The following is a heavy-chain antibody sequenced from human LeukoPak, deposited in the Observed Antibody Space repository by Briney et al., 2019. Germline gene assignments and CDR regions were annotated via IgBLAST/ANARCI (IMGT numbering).Heavy chain of an antibody. CDR1: GYSISSGYY. Sequence: SETLSLTCTVSGYSISSGYYWGWIRQPPGKGLEWIGSIYHSGSTYYNPSLKSRVTISVDTSKNQFSLKLSSVTAADTAVYYCARVKAAAGYDAFDIWGQGTMVTVSS. J-gene: IGHJ3*02. V-gene: IGHV4-38-2*02. CDR2: IYHSGST. CDR3: ARVKAAAGYDAFDI. D-gene: IGHD6-13*01.